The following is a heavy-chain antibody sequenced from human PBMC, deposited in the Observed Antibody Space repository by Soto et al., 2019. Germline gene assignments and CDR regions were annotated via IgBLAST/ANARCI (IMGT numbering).Heavy chain of an antibody. D-gene: IGHD3-22*01. V-gene: IGHV1-18*01. CDR1: GYTFTSYG. CDR3: VRPGYYDSSGYKRGKAFDI. CDR2: ISAYNGNT. J-gene: IGHJ3*02. Sequence: QVQLVQSGAEVKKPGASVKVSCKASGYTFTSYGIIWVRQAPGQGLEWMGWISAYNGNTNYAQKLQGRVTMTTDTSTSTAYMELRSLRSDDTAVYYCVRPGYYDSSGYKRGKAFDIWGQGTMVTVSS.